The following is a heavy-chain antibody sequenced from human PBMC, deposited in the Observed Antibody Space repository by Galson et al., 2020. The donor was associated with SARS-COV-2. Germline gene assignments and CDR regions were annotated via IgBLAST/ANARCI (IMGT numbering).Heavy chain of an antibody. CDR2: IGISAGET. V-gene: IGHV3-11*01. Sequence: NSGGSLRLSCEASGFLFSDYFLTWVRQAPGKGLEWLSEIGISAGETFYADSVKGRFTISRDNTKNSIYLQMNRLSAEDTAIYYCVADRPSSDIWQNMDVWGKGTTVIVSS. CDR3: VADRPSSDIWQNMDV. D-gene: IGHD3-9*01. CDR1: GFLFSDYF. J-gene: IGHJ6*03.